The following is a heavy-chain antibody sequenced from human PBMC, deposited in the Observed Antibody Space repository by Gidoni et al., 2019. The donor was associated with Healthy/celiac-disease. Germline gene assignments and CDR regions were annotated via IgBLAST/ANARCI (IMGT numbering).Heavy chain of an antibody. CDR1: GFAFGQYA. D-gene: IGHD3-22*01. Sequence: EVQLVESGGGLVKPGRSLRLCCTASGFAFGQYAMSWFRQAPGKGLEWVGFIRSKAYGGTTEYAASVKGRFTISRDDSKSIAYLQMNSLKTEDTAVYYCTREGYDSSGYYPDYWGQGTLVTVSS. J-gene: IGHJ4*02. CDR2: IRSKAYGGTT. CDR3: TREGYDSSGYYPDY. V-gene: IGHV3-49*05.